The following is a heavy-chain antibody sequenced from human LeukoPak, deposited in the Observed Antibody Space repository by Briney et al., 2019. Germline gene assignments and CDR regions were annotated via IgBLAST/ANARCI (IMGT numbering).Heavy chain of an antibody. Sequence: GGSLRFSCAASGFTFSRNAMSWVRQAPGKGLEWVSTISGSGGSSHYADSVKGRFTISRDNSKNTLYLQMSSLRAEDTAVYYCAKRSDFGEPTVVTPNNYFDYWGQGTLVTVSS. CDR1: GFTFSRNA. D-gene: IGHD4-23*01. J-gene: IGHJ4*02. V-gene: IGHV3-23*01. CDR2: ISGSGGSS. CDR3: AKRSDFGEPTVVTPNNYFDY.